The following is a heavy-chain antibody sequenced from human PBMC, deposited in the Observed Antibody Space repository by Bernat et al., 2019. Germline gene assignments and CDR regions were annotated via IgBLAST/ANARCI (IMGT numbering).Heavy chain of an antibody. D-gene: IGHD6-6*01. CDR2: ISYDGSNK. CDR3: ARVDSWSIAAHEGAFDI. Sequence: QVQLVESGGGVVQPGRSLRLSCAASGFTFSSYAMHWVRQAPGKGLEWVAVISYDGSNKYYADSVKGRFTISRDNSKNTLYLQMNSLRAEDTAVYYCARVDSWSIAAHEGAFDIWGQGTMVTVSS. V-gene: IGHV3-30*01. CDR1: GFTFSSYA. J-gene: IGHJ3*02.